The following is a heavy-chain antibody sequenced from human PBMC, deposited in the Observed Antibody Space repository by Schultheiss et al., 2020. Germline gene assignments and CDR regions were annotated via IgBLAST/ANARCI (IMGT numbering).Heavy chain of an antibody. D-gene: IGHD2-21*02. V-gene: IGHV1-3*01. J-gene: IGHJ5*02. Sequence: GGSLRLSCKASGYTFTSYAMHWVRQAPGQRLEWMGWINAGNGNTKYSQKFQGRVTITRDTSASTAYMELSSLRSEDTAVYYCARDGPYCGGDCYSRWFDPWGQGTLVTVSS. CDR2: INAGNGNT. CDR3: ARDGPYCGGDCYSRWFDP. CDR1: GYTFTSYA.